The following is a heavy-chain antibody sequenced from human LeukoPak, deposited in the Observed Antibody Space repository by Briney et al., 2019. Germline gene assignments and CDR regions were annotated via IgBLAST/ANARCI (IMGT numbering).Heavy chain of an antibody. CDR3: AKDPRVVVPAAISYYFDY. V-gene: IGHV1-69*05. D-gene: IGHD2-2*02. CDR2: IIPIFGTA. CDR1: GGTFSSYA. Sequence: SVKVSCKASGGTFSSYAISWVRQAPGQGLEWMGGIIPIFGTANYAQNFQGRVTITTDESTSTAYMELSSMRSEDTAVYYCAKDPRVVVPAAISYYFDYWGQGTLVTVSS. J-gene: IGHJ4*02.